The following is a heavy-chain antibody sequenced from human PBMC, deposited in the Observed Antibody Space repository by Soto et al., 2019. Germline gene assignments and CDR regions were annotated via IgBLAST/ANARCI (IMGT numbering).Heavy chain of an antibody. J-gene: IGHJ4*02. Sequence: GPVKVSCKASGYTFTSYYMHWVRQAPGQGLEWMGIINPSGGSTSYAQKFQGRVTMTRDTSTSTVYMELSSLRSEDTAVYYCARERPYCSGGSCYERRLDYWGQGTLVTVSS. D-gene: IGHD2-15*01. CDR2: INPSGGST. CDR3: ARERPYCSGGSCYERRLDY. CDR1: GYTFTSYY. V-gene: IGHV1-46*01.